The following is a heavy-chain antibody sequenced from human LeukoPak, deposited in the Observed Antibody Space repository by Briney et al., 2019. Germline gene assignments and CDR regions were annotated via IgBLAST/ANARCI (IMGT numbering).Heavy chain of an antibody. J-gene: IGHJ6*02. V-gene: IGHV3-48*03. CDR2: ISSSGNII. D-gene: IGHD6-6*01. CDR3: ARDRDSSSLQEYYYGIDV. Sequence: PGGSLRLSCAASGFTFSSYEMNWVRQAPGKGLEWVSYISSSGNIIYYADSVKGRFTISRDNAKNSLYLQMNGLRAEDTAVYYCARDRDSSSLQEYYYGIDVWGQGTTVTVSS. CDR1: GFTFSSYE.